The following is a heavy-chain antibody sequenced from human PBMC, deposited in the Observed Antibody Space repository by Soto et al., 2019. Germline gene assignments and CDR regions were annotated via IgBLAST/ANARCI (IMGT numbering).Heavy chain of an antibody. V-gene: IGHV1-69*12. D-gene: IGHD2-21*01. CDR2: FIPSFPAP. CDR1: GGTIKTYT. CDR3: ATGEVVPSFPNWLDT. J-gene: IGHJ5*02. Sequence: VQFVQSGAELKKPGSSVRVSCRASGGTIKTYTLSWVRQAPGQGLEWMGAFIPSFPAPNFAQRXKXXXTXXADESTNTGFMELSGLRPEDTALYFCATGEVVPSFPNWLDTWGQGTQVIVSS.